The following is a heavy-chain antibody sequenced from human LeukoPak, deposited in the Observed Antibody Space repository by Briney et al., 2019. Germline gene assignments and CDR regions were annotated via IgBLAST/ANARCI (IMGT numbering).Heavy chain of an antibody. J-gene: IGHJ6*01. CDR2: IWYDGSNK. CDR3: AREFTVYCSGGSYYPPGGMHV. Sequence: PGRSLRLSCAASGFTFSSYGMHWVRQAPGKGLEWVAVIWYDGSNKYYADSVKGRFTISRDNSKNTLYLQMNSLRAEDTAVYYCAREFTVYCSGGSYYPPGGMHVWGEGPTVTVSS. CDR1: GFTFSSYG. V-gene: IGHV3-33*01. D-gene: IGHD2-15*01.